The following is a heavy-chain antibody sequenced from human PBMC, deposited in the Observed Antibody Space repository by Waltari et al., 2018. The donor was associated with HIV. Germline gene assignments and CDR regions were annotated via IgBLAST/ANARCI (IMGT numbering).Heavy chain of an antibody. CDR3: ARHEQYYYDSSGYYGWFDP. Sequence: EVQLVQSGAEVKKPGESLKIPCTGSGNSFTSSWIGWVRQMPGNGMAWMGVIYPGDSDTRYSPSFQGQVTISADKSISTAYLQWSSLKASDTAMYYCARHEQYYYDSSGYYGWFDPWGQGTLVTVSS. V-gene: IGHV5-51*01. D-gene: IGHD3-22*01. J-gene: IGHJ5*02. CDR2: IYPGDSDT. CDR1: GNSFTSSW.